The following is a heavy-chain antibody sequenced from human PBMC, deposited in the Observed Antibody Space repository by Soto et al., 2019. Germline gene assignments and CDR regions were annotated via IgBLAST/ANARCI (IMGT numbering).Heavy chain of an antibody. CDR1: GGSISSSSYY. D-gene: IGHD3-10*01. CDR3: AALWFGEGNY. J-gene: IGHJ4*02. Sequence: QLQLQESGPGLVKPSETLSLTCTVSGGSISSSSYYWGWIRQPPGKGLEWIGSIYYSGRTYYNPSLQSRATTSVDTSKTQFSLKLSSVTAADTAVYYCAALWFGEGNYWGQGTLVTVSS. CDR2: IYYSGRT. V-gene: IGHV4-39*01.